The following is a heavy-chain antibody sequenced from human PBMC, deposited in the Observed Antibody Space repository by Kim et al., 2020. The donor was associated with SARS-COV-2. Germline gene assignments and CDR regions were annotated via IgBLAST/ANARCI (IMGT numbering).Heavy chain of an antibody. Sequence: GGSLRLSCAASGFTFDDYAMHWVRQAPGKGLEWVSGISWNSGSIGYADSVKGRFTISRDNAKNSLYLQMNSLRAEDTALYYCAKDMRSFCSSTSCYGLFDYWGQGTLVTVSS. CDR1: GFTFDDYA. CDR2: ISWNSGSI. D-gene: IGHD2-2*01. CDR3: AKDMRSFCSSTSCYGLFDY. J-gene: IGHJ4*02. V-gene: IGHV3-9*01.